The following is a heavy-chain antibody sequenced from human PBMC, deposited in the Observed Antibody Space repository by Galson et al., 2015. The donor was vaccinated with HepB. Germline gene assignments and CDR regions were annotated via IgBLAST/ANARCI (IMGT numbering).Heavy chain of an antibody. Sequence: SVKVSCKASGYTFTSYYMHWVRQAPGQGLEWMGIINPSGGSTSYAQKFQGRVTMTRDTSTSTVYMELSSLRSEDTAVYYCAGYTAVSGSYYYYYYGMDVWGQGTTVTVSS. CDR3: AGYTAVSGSYYYYYYGMDV. J-gene: IGHJ6*02. D-gene: IGHD1-26*01. V-gene: IGHV1-46*01. CDR1: GYTFTSYY. CDR2: INPSGGST.